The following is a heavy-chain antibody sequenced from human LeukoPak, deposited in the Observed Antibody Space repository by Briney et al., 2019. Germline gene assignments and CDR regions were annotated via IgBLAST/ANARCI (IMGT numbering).Heavy chain of an antibody. CDR2: IYTSGST. CDR1: GGSISSYY. D-gene: IGHD6-13*01. J-gene: IGHJ4*02. V-gene: IGHV4-4*07. CDR3: ARGSWYWGPEYFDY. Sequence: PSETLSLTCTVSGGSISSYYWSWIRQPAGKGLEWIGRIYTSGSTNYNPSLKSRVTMSVDASKNQFSLKLSSVTAADTAVYYCARGSWYWGPEYFDYWGQGTLVTVSS.